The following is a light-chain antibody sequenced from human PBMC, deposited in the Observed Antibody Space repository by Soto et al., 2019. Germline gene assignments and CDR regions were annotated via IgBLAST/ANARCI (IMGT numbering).Light chain of an antibody. J-gene: IGKJ3*01. V-gene: IGKV3-20*01. CDR2: DAS. CDR1: QSVRSGH. Sequence: ESVLTQSPGSLSLSPGDRATLSCRASQSVRSGHLAWYQQKPGQAPRLVIYDASTRATGIPDRFSGGGCGTDFTLTISRVEPEDFAVYYCHQYGRSSSSITFGPGTKVEIK. CDR3: HQYGRSSSSIT.